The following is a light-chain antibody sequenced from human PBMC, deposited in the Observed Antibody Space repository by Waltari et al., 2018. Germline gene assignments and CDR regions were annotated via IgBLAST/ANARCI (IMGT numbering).Light chain of an antibody. Sequence: DVLVTQSPSSLSASVGDRVTITCRASHYIANFLNWYQHIPGKAPMLLIHDASTLQPGVSPRFSGSTSGTDFILTIDNLHPEDFATYYCQQTYKSPPTFGPGTKVDV. V-gene: IGKV1-39*01. CDR2: DAS. CDR1: HYIANF. J-gene: IGKJ3*01. CDR3: QQTYKSPPT.